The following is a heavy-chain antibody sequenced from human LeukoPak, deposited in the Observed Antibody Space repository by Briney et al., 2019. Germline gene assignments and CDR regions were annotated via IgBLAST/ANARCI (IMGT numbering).Heavy chain of an antibody. CDR3: ARELYSSGWPQAFDI. V-gene: IGHV1-69*13. Sequence: ASVKVSCKASGGTFSSYAISWVRQAPGQGLEWMGGIIPIFGTANYAQKFQGRVTITADESTSTAYMELSSLRSEDTAVYYCARELYSSGWPQAFDIWGQGTMVTVSS. CDR2: IIPIFGTA. D-gene: IGHD6-19*01. J-gene: IGHJ3*02. CDR1: GGTFSSYA.